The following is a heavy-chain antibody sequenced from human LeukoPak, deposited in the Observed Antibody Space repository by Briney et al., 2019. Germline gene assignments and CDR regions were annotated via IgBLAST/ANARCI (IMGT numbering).Heavy chain of an antibody. J-gene: IGHJ4*02. Sequence: SETLSLTCTVSGGSISSYYWSWIRQPPGKGLEWIGYIYYGGSTNYNPSLKSRVTISVDTSKNQFSLKVSSVTAADTAVYYCARDPLGELSGWVDYWGQGTLVTVSS. D-gene: IGHD3-16*02. V-gene: IGHV4-59*01. CDR3: ARDPLGELSGWVDY. CDR1: GGSISSYY. CDR2: IYYGGST.